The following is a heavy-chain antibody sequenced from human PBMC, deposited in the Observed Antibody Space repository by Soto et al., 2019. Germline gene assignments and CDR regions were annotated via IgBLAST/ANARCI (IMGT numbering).Heavy chain of an antibody. CDR1: GYTFTNYA. D-gene: IGHD2-2*01. Sequence: ASVKVSCKASGYTFTNYAVHGVRQAPGQRLEWMGWINAGNGNTRFSQNLQGRVTITRDTSARTVYMELSSLRSEDTAVYYCARGHLAVVPVASWFYYMDVWGKGTTVTVSS. CDR3: ARGHLAVVPVASWFYYMDV. CDR2: INAGNGNT. J-gene: IGHJ6*03. V-gene: IGHV1-3*01.